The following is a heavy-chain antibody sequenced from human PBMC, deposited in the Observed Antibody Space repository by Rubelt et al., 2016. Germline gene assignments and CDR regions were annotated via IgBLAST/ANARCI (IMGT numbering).Heavy chain of an antibody. CDR2: ISSSSSTI. D-gene: IGHD2-2*01. J-gene: IGHJ4*02. CDR3: ATQGYCSSTSCYGAY. CDR1: GFTFSSYS. Sequence: EVQLVESGGGVVRPGGSLRLSCAASGFTFSSYSMNWVRQAPGKGLEWVSYISSSSSTIYYADSVKGRFTISRDNAKNSLYLQMNSLRDEDTAVYYCATQGYCSSTSCYGAYWGQGTLVTVSS. V-gene: IGHV3-48*02.